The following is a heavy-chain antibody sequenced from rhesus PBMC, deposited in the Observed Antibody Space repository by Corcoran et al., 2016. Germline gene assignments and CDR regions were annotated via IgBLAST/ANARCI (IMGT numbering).Heavy chain of an antibody. D-gene: IGHD3-28*01. CDR3: ARDFTMIVVIGEF. Sequence: QVQLQESGPGLVKPSETLSLTCAVSGGSISSGYYYWSWIRQPPGKGLEWIGYITYSERTSYNPSLKSRVTISRDTYKNQFSLKLSSVTAADTAVYYCARDFTMIVVIGEFWGQGALVTVSS. V-gene: IGHV4-122*02. CDR2: ITYSERT. CDR1: GGSISSGYYY. J-gene: IGHJ1*01.